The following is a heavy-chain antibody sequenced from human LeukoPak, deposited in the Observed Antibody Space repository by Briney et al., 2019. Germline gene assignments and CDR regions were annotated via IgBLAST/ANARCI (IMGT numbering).Heavy chain of an antibody. V-gene: IGHV1-3*03. Sequence: GASVKVSCKASGYTFTSYAMHWVRQAPGQGLEWMGWINAGNGNTKYSQEFQGRVTITRDTSASTAYMELSSLRSEDMAVYYCARGYCSGGSCYPLDYWGQGTLVTVSS. CDR2: INAGNGNT. CDR3: ARGYCSGGSCYPLDY. D-gene: IGHD2-15*01. CDR1: GYTFTSYA. J-gene: IGHJ4*02.